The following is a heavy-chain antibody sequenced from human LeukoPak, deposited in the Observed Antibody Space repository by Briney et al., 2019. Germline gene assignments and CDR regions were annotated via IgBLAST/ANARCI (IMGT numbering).Heavy chain of an antibody. D-gene: IGHD3-3*01. Sequence: SETLSLTCTVSCGSFSSGSYYWGWIRQPPGKGLEWIGSIYYSGNTYLNPSLMSRVTISVDTSKNQVSLRLSSLTAADTAVYYCARLWSGYRPPDYWGQGTLVTVSS. V-gene: IGHV4-39*01. CDR1: CGSFSSGSYY. J-gene: IGHJ4*02. CDR2: IYYSGNT. CDR3: ARLWSGYRPPDY.